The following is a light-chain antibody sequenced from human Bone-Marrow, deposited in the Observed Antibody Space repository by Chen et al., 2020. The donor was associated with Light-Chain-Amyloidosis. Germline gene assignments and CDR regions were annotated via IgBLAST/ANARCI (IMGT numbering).Light chain of an antibody. CDR1: SSDVGGDNH. CDR2: EVT. V-gene: IGLV2-14*01. Sequence: QSALTQPASVSGSPGQSINISCTGTSSDVGGDNHVSWYQQHPDKAPKLMIYEVTNRPSWVPYRFSGSKSDNTASLTISGLQTEDEADYFCSSYTITNTLVFGSGSRVTVL. CDR3: SSYTITNTLV. J-gene: IGLJ1*01.